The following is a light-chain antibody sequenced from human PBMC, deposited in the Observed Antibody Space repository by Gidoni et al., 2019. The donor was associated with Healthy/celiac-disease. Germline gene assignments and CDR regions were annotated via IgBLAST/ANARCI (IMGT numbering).Light chain of an antibody. CDR1: QSVSSY. J-gene: IGKJ4*01. V-gene: IGKV3-11*01. CDR2: DAS. CDR3: QQRSNWPLT. Sequence: EIVLTQSPATLSLSPGERATLSCRASQSVSSYLAWYQQKPGQAPRLHIYDASNRATGIPARFSGSGSGTDFTLTISSREPEDFAVYYCQQRSNWPLTFXEXTKVXIK.